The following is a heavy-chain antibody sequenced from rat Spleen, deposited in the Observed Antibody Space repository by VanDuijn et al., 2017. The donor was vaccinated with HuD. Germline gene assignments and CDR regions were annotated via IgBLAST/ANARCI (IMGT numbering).Heavy chain of an antibody. CDR3: ASGPNYPFDY. D-gene: IGHD1-1*01. Sequence: EVQLVESGGGLVQPGRSLKLSCAASGITLRNFDMAWVRQAPTKGLEWVASISSGGGNSYYRDSVKGRFTISRDNAKSTLYLQMNSLRSEDTATYYCASGPNYPFDYWGQGVMVTVSS. CDR2: ISSGGGNS. CDR1: GITLRNFD. J-gene: IGHJ2*01. V-gene: IGHV5S23*01.